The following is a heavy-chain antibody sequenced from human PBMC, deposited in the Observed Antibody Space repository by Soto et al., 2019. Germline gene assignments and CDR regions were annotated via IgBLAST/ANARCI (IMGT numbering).Heavy chain of an antibody. CDR2: INPNSGVT. D-gene: IGHD6-19*01. CDR1: GYTFTDYY. V-gene: IGHV1-2*04. J-gene: IGHJ4*02. CDR3: AREGGYSSGLGIDY. Sequence: QVQLVQSGAAVKKPGASVKVSCKASGYTFTDYYMHWVRQAPGQGLEWMGWINPNSGVTNYAQKFQDWVTMTRDTSISTAYMELRRLRSDDTAVYYCAREGGYSSGLGIDYWGQGTLVTVSS.